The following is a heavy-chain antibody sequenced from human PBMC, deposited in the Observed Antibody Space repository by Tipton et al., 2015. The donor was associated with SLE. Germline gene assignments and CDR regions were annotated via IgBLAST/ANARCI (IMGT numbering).Heavy chain of an antibody. J-gene: IGHJ4*02. CDR1: GGSFSGYY. CDR3: ARGARAYSSSWFGFDY. CDR2: INHSGST. Sequence: LRLSCAVYGGSFSGYYWSWIRQPPGKGLEWIGEINHSGSTNYNPSLKSRVTISVDTSKNQFSLELSSVTAADTAVYYCARGARAYSSSWFGFDYWGQGTLATVSS. V-gene: IGHV4-34*01. D-gene: IGHD6-13*01.